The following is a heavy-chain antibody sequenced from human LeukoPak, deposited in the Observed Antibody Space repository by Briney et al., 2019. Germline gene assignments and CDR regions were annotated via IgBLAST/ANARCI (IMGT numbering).Heavy chain of an antibody. CDR1: GFTFSSYG. CDR2: ISYDGSNK. J-gene: IGHJ6*02. Sequence: GGSLRLSCAASGFTFSSYGMHWVRQAPGKGLEWVAVISYDGSNKYYADSVKGRFTISRDNSKNTLYLQMNSLRAEDTAVYYCWRGTGRLAQEVYYGMDVWGQGTTVTVSS. V-gene: IGHV3-30*03. CDR3: WRGTGRLAQEVYYGMDV. D-gene: IGHD1-14*01.